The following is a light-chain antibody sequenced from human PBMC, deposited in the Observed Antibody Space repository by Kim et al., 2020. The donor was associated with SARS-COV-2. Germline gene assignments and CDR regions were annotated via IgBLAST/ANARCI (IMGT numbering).Light chain of an antibody. V-gene: IGLV6-57*03. CDR3: QSYDRSNVV. Sequence: KAVTISCTRSSGGIASNYVHWYQQRPGSAPTIVIYEDDQRPSGVPDRFSCSIDSSSNSASLTISGLKTEDEADYYCQSYDRSNVVFGGGTQLTVL. CDR2: EDD. CDR1: SGGIASNY. J-gene: IGLJ3*02.